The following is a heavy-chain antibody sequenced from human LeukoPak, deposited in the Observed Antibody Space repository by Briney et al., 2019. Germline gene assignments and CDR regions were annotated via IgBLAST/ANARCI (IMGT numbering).Heavy chain of an antibody. CDR2: ISSSSSYI. D-gene: IGHD6-19*01. Sequence: GGSLRLSCAASGFTFSSYSMNWVRQAPGKGLEWVSSISSSSSYIYYADSVKGRFTIPRDNAKNSLYLQMNSLRAEDTAVYYCARDPSIAVAAYYFDYWGQGTLVTVSS. V-gene: IGHV3-21*01. J-gene: IGHJ4*02. CDR3: ARDPSIAVAAYYFDY. CDR1: GFTFSSYS.